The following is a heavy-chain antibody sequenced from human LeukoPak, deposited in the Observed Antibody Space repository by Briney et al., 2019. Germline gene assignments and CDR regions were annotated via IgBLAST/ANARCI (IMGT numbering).Heavy chain of an antibody. J-gene: IGHJ4*02. V-gene: IGHV1-46*03. CDR1: GYTFTSYY. D-gene: IGHD4-23*01. CDR2: INPSGGST. CDR3: ARDDYGGNWAFDFGY. Sequence: SVKVSCKASGYTFTSYYMHWVRQAPGQGLEWMGIINPSGGSTTYAQKFEGRVTMTRDTSTSTVYMELSSLRSEDTAVYYCARDDYGGNWAFDFGYWGQGTLVTVSS.